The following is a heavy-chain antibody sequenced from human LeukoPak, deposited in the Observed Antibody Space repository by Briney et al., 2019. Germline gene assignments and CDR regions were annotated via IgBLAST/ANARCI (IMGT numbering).Heavy chain of an antibody. CDR1: GGSISSYY. Sequence: SETLSLTCTVSGGSISSYYWSWIRQPPGKGLEWIGYIYYSGSTNYNPSLKSRVTISVDTSKNQFSLKLSPVTAADTAVYYCATSYSYGSFDYWGQGTLVTVSS. CDR3: ATSYSYGSFDY. J-gene: IGHJ4*02. CDR2: IYYSGST. V-gene: IGHV4-59*01. D-gene: IGHD5-18*01.